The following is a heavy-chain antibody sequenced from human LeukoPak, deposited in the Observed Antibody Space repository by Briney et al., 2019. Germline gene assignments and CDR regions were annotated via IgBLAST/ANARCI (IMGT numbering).Heavy chain of an antibody. CDR1: GGSFIGYH. J-gene: IGHJ4*02. CDR2: INHSGNT. CDR3: ARDPTTVVTTPYYFDD. D-gene: IGHD4-23*01. V-gene: IGHV4-34*01. Sequence: SETLSLTCAVSGGSFIGYHWNWIRQPPGKGLEWIGEINHSGNTNYNPSLKRRVNISIDTSNNQFSLKLRSLTPADTAVYYCARDPTTVVTTPYYFDDWGQGTLVTVSS.